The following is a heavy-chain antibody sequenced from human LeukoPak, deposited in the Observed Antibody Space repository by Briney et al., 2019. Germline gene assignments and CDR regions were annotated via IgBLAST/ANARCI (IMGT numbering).Heavy chain of an antibody. CDR3: ARFGGVVGGSGSSTAFDI. CDR1: GGSISSGDYY. V-gene: IGHV4-30-4*01. D-gene: IGHD3-10*01. CDR2: IYYSGST. J-gene: IGHJ3*02. Sequence: KASQTLSLTCTGSGGSISSGDYYWSWIRQPPGKGLEGIGYIYYSGSTYYNPSLKSRVTISVDTSKNQFSLKLSSVTAADTAVYYCARFGGVVGGSGSSTAFDIWGQGTMVTVSS.